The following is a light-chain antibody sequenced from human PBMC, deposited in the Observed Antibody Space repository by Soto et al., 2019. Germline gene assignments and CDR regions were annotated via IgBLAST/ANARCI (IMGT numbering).Light chain of an antibody. CDR1: QSVSSN. CDR2: EAS. J-gene: IGKJ5*01. Sequence: EIVMTQSPATLSVSPGERATLSCRASQSVSSNLAWYQQKPGQAPRLLIYEASSRSTGIPDRFSGSGSGTDFTLTISRLEPEDFAVYYCQQYGSSSITFGQGTRLEIK. CDR3: QQYGSSSIT. V-gene: IGKV3-20*01.